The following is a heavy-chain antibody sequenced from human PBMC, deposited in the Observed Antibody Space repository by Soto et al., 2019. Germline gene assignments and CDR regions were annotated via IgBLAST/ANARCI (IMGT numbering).Heavy chain of an antibody. V-gene: IGHV4-30-2*01. CDR2: IYHSGST. CDR1: GGSLSSGCYS. Sequence: SETLSLTCAVAGGSLSSGCYSWSWLRQPPGKGLEWIGYIYHSGSTYYNPSLKSRVTISVDRSKNQFSLKLSSVTAADTAVYYCARGQVVAAQHWGQGTLVTVSS. CDR3: ARGQVVAAQH. D-gene: IGHD2-15*01. J-gene: IGHJ4*02.